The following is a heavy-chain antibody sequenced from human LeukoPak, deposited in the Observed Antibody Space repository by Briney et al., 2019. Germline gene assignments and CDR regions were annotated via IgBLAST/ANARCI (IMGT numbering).Heavy chain of an antibody. J-gene: IGHJ4*02. D-gene: IGHD2-21*02. CDR1: GYSISSGFY. CDR2: MSHSGST. CDR3: VRDWAYCGGDCYPGY. V-gene: IGHV4-38-2*02. Sequence: SETLSLTCVVSGYSISSGFYWGWIRQPPGQGLEWIGSMSHSGSTYYNPSLKSRLTISVDTSKNQFSLNLRSVTAADTAVYYCVRDWAYCGGDCYPGYWGQGTLVTVSS.